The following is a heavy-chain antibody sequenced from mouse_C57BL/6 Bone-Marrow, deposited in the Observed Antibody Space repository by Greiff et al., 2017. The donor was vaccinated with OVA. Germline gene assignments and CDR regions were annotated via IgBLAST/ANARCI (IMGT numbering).Heavy chain of an antibody. V-gene: IGHV1-4*01. D-gene: IGHD2-4*01. CDR2: INPSSGYT. CDR1: GYTFTSYT. CDR3: ARKFNDYDRNYFDY. Sequence: QVQLQQSGAELARPSASVKMSCKASGYTFTSYTMHWVKQRPGQGLEWIGYINPSSGYTKYNQKFKDKATLTADKSSSTAYMQLSSLTSEDSAVYYCARKFNDYDRNYFDYWGQGTTLTVSS. J-gene: IGHJ2*01.